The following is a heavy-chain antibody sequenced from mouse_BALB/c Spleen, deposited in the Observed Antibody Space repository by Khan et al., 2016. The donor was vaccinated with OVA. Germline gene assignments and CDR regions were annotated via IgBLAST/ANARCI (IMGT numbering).Heavy chain of an antibody. CDR2: INPSTDYT. Sequence: QVQLQQSGAELAKPGASVKMSCKASGYTFTNYWMHWVKQRPGQGLEWIGNINPSTDYTEYNQKFKDKATLTTDKSSSTAYMQLTSLTSDDSSLYYCVNHGSSSAWFTYWGQGTLVTVSA. CDR3: VNHGSSSAWFTY. D-gene: IGHD1-1*01. V-gene: IGHV1-7*01. J-gene: IGHJ3*01. CDR1: GYTFTNYW.